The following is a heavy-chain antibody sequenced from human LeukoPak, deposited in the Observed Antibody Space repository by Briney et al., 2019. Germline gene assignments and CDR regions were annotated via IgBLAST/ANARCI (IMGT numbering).Heavy chain of an antibody. D-gene: IGHD3-10*01. V-gene: IGHV4-59*01. J-gene: IGHJ5*02. CDR1: GGSINNYY. CDR3: ARETGVNWFDP. CDR2: IYYSGST. Sequence: PSETLSLTCTVSGGSINNYYWNWIRQPPGKGLEWIGYIYYSGSTNYNPSLKSRVTISVDTSKNQFSLKLSSVTAADTAVYYCARETGVNWFDPWGQGTLVTVSS.